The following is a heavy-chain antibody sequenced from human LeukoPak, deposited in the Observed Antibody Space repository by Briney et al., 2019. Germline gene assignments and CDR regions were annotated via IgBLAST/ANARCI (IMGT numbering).Heavy chain of an antibody. CDR3: TRGGPYYYGSGTYYGFDY. Sequence: SETLSLTCSVSGYFISTDYYWGWIRQPPGKGLEWIGSIYHSGSTYYNPSLKSRVAISVDTSKNQFSLKLKSVTAADTALYFCTRGGPYYYGSGTYYGFDYWGQGTLVTVSS. V-gene: IGHV4-38-2*02. J-gene: IGHJ4*02. D-gene: IGHD3-10*01. CDR2: IYHSGST. CDR1: GYFISTDYY.